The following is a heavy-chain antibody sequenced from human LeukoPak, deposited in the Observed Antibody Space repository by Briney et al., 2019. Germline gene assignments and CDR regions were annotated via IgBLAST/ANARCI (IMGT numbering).Heavy chain of an antibody. D-gene: IGHD6-13*01. Sequence: GGSLRLSCAASGFSFSSYGMHWVRQAPGKGLEWVAVISYDGSNKYYGDSVKGRFTISRDNSKNTLYLQMDSLRGEDTAIYYCAKLALRQQLADSFYYWGQGTLVTVSS. J-gene: IGHJ4*02. V-gene: IGHV3-30*18. CDR1: GFSFSSYG. CDR3: AKLALRQQLADSFYY. CDR2: ISYDGSNK.